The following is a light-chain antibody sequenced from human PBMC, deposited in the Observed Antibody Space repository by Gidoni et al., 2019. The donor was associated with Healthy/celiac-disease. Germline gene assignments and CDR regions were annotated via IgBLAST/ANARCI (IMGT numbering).Light chain of an antibody. CDR3: QQSYSTPQT. V-gene: IGKV1-39*01. CDR1: QSISSY. J-gene: IGKJ1*01. CDR2: AAS. Sequence: DIQMTQSPPSLSASVGDRVTITCRASQSISSYLNWYQQKPGKAPKLLIYAASSLQSGVPSRFSGSGSGTDFTLTISSLQPEDFATYYCQQSYSTPQTFXQXTKVEIK.